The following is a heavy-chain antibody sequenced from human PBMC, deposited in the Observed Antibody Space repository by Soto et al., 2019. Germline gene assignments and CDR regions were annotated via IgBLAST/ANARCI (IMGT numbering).Heavy chain of an antibody. J-gene: IGHJ6*02. V-gene: IGHV1-69*13. CDR3: ARDVPLNYYDGTFSYYAMDV. Sequence: SVKVSCKASGGTFSSHAISWVRQAPGQGLEWMGGIIPFFKATNDAQKFQGRVTITADDSTSTAYMDLYSLRSEDTAVYYCARDVPLNYYDGTFSYYAMDVWGQGTTVTSP. D-gene: IGHD3-16*01. CDR2: IIPFFKAT. CDR1: GGTFSSHA.